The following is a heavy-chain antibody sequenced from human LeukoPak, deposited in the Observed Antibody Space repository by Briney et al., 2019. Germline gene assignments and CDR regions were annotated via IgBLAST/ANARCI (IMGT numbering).Heavy chain of an antibody. Sequence: PGGSLRLSCAASGFSFSNYAMSWVRQAPGKGLEWVSLISGSGDSTHYADSVKGRFTISRDKSKNTLYLQVDSLRAEDTALYYCAKDYCSTTSCRFDYWGQGTLVTVSS. D-gene: IGHD2-2*01. CDR1: GFSFSNYA. CDR3: AKDYCSTTSCRFDY. V-gene: IGHV3-23*01. CDR2: ISGSGDST. J-gene: IGHJ4*02.